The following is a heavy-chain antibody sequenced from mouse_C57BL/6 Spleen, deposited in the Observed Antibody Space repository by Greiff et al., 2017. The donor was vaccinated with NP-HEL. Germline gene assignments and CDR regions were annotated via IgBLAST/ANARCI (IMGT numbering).Heavy chain of an antibody. CDR2: INPNNGGT. V-gene: IGHV1-26*01. CDR1: GYTFTDYY. Sequence: EVQLQQSGPELVKPGASVKISCKASGYTFTDYYMNWVKQSHGKSLEWIGDINPNNGGTSYNQKFKGKATLTVDKSSSTAYMELRSLTSEDSAVYYCARGLRYPYYFDYWGQGTTLTVSS. CDR3: ARGLRYPYYFDY. J-gene: IGHJ2*01. D-gene: IGHD1-1*01.